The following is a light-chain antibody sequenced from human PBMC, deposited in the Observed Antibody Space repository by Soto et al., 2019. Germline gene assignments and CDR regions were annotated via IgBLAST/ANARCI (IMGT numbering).Light chain of an antibody. Sequence: QMAQSPSTLSPSVGDRVTITCRASQSIGEWVAWFQQKPGKARALLIYRASYLESGVLSRFGGSGSATDLILTISILQHDDFSTYYCQHYSTYSGTFGRGNTVEIK. V-gene: IGKV1-5*03. CDR3: QHYSTYSGT. CDR2: RAS. CDR1: QSIGEW. J-gene: IGKJ3*01.